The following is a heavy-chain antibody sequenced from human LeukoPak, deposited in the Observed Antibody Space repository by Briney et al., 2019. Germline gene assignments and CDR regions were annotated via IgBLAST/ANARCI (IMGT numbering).Heavy chain of an antibody. CDR3: ARDSLTGTTFAFDI. CDR1: GGSFSGYY. CDR2: INHSGST. Sequence: PSETLSLTCAVYGGSFSGYYWSWIRQPPGKGLEWIGEINHSGSTNYNPSLKSRVTISVDTSKNQFSLKLSSVTAADTAVYYCARDSLTGTTFAFDIWGQGTMVTVSS. J-gene: IGHJ3*02. D-gene: IGHD1-20*01. V-gene: IGHV4-34*01.